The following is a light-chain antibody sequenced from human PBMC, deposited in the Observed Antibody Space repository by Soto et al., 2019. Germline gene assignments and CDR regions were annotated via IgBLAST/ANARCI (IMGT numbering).Light chain of an antibody. Sequence: EIVMTQSPATLSVSPGERATLSCRASQSVNINLAWYQQKPGQAPRLLIYGASTRATGIPARFSGSGSGTEFTLTISRLQSEDFAVYYCQHYNNWPPWTFGQGTKVEIK. V-gene: IGKV3-15*01. CDR2: GAS. CDR1: QSVNIN. J-gene: IGKJ1*01. CDR3: QHYNNWPPWT.